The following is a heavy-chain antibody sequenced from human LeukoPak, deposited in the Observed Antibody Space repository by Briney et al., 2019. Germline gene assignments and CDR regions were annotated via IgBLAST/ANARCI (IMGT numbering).Heavy chain of an antibody. Sequence: PGGSLRLSCAASGFTFSSYGMHWVRQAPGKGLEWVAVIWYDGSNKYYADSVKGRFTISRDNSKNTLYLQMNSLRAEDTAVYYCARDLTTTFSFGAGPYGMDVWGQGTTVTVSS. CDR2: IWYDGSNK. CDR3: ARDLTTTFSFGAGPYGMDV. D-gene: IGHD4-11*01. V-gene: IGHV3-33*01. J-gene: IGHJ6*02. CDR1: GFTFSSYG.